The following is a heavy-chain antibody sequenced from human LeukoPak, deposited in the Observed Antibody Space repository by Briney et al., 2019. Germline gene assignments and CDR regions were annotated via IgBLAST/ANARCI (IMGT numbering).Heavy chain of an antibody. Sequence: SETLSLTCAVYGGSFSGYYWSWIRQPPGKGLEWIGEINHSGSTNYNPSLKSRVTISVDTSKNQFSLKLSSVTAADTAVYYCARDPGGTGFDYWGQGTLVTVSS. D-gene: IGHD1-1*01. V-gene: IGHV4-34*01. CDR2: INHSGST. CDR1: GGSFSGYY. J-gene: IGHJ4*02. CDR3: ARDPGGTGFDY.